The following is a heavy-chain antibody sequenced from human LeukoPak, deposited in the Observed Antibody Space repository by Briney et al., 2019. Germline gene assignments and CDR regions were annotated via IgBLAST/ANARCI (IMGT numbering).Heavy chain of an antibody. CDR2: IYYSGST. CDR3: ARDRYYYDSSGSRFDI. D-gene: IGHD3-22*01. V-gene: IGHV4-59*12. Sequence: ASETLSLTCTVSGGSISSYYWSWIRQPPGKGLEWIGYIYYSGSTNYNPSLKSRVTMSVDTSKNQFSLKLSSVTAADTAVYYCARDRYYYDSSGSRFDIWGQGTMVTVSS. J-gene: IGHJ3*02. CDR1: GGSISSYY.